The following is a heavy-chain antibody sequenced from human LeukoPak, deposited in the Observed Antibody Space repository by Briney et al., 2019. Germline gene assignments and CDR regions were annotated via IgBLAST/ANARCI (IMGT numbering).Heavy chain of an antibody. CDR2: IYYTGST. J-gene: IGHJ5*02. D-gene: IGHD3-3*01. Sequence: PSETLSLTCTISGGSVSDYYWSWIRQSPGKGLEWIGYIYYTGSTSYNPSLKSRVTISLDTSKNQFSLKLSSVTAADTAVYYCAGRRITIFGEVIRSRRHYFDPWGQGSLVTVSS. V-gene: IGHV4-59*02. CDR3: AGRRITIFGEVIRSRRHYFDP. CDR1: GGSVSDYY.